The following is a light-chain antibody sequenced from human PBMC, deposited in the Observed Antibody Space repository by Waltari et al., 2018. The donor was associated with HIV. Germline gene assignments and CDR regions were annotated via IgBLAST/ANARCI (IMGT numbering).Light chain of an antibody. CDR1: SSDVGGYNY. J-gene: IGLJ3*02. CDR3: CSYAGGYTLV. V-gene: IGLV2-11*01. CDR2: DVT. Sequence: QSALTQPRSVYGSPGQSVTISCTGTSSDVGGYNYVSWYHQHPGKAPKLMIYDVTKRPSGVPDRFSGSKSGNTASLTISGLQAEDEADYFCCSYAGGYTLVFGGGTKLTVL.